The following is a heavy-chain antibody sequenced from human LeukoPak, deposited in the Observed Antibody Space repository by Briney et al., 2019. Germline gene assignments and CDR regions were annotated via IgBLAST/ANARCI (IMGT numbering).Heavy chain of an antibody. Sequence: GGSLRLSCAASGFTFSDYAMHWVRQAPGKGLEWVAVISKDGGDKYYPGSVRGRFTISRDNSKNTFYLQMDSLRAEDTAIYYCARDYWWNYDYWGQGTLVTVSS. CDR1: GFTFSDYA. J-gene: IGHJ4*02. D-gene: IGHD1-7*01. V-gene: IGHV3-30-3*01. CDR2: ISKDGGDK. CDR3: ARDYWWNYDY.